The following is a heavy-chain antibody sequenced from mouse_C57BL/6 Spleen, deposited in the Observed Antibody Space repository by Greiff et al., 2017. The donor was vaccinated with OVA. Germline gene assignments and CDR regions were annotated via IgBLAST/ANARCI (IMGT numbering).Heavy chain of an antibody. CDR2: ISYDGSN. V-gene: IGHV3-6*01. J-gene: IGHJ4*01. Sequence: EVQLQESGPGLVKPSQSLSLTCSVTGYSITSGYYWNWIRQFPGNTLEWMGYISYDGSNNYNPSLKNRISITRDTSKNQFFLKLNSVTTEDTATYYCARGDRDYAMDYWGQGTSVTVSS. CDR3: ARGDRDYAMDY. CDR1: GYSITSGYY.